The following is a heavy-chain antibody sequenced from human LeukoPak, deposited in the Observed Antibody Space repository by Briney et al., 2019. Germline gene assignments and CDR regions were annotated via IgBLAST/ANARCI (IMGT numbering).Heavy chain of an antibody. V-gene: IGHV3-33*08. Sequence: GGSLRLSCAASGFTFSSYGMHWVRQAPGRGLEWVAVIWYDGSNKYYADSVKGRFTISRDNSKNTLYLQMNSLRAEDTAVYYCARDAEVGDLDYWGQGTLVTVPS. J-gene: IGHJ4*02. D-gene: IGHD5-24*01. CDR1: GFTFSSYG. CDR2: IWYDGSNK. CDR3: ARDAEVGDLDY.